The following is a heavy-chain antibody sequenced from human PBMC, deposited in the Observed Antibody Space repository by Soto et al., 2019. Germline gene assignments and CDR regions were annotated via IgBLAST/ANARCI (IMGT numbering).Heavy chain of an antibody. CDR3: ARDRRASNFLPRWFDP. V-gene: IGHV4-34*01. CDR1: GGSFSSYH. CDR2: IDENGSA. D-gene: IGHD3-16*02. J-gene: IGHJ5*02. Sequence: QVQLQQWGAGLLKPSETLSLTCVVSGGSFSSYHWAWIRQTPVKGLEWIGEIDENGSARYNPSLQGRVTLSLDTHKNQLSLSLTSVTSADTAVYYCARDRRASNFLPRWFDPWGQGTLVTVSS.